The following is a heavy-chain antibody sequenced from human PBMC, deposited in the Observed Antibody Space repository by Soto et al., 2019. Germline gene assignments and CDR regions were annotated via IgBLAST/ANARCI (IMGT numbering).Heavy chain of an antibody. J-gene: IGHJ4*02. CDR1: GFTFSSYA. CDR3: ARAVGRESSGWYGDY. CDR2: ISYDGSNK. Sequence: QVQLVESGGGVVQPGRSLRLSCAASGFTFSSYAMHWVRQAPGKGLEWVAVISYDGSNKYYADSVKGRFTISRDNSKNTLYLQMNSLRAEDTAVYYCARAVGRESSGWYGDYWGQGTLVTVSS. D-gene: IGHD6-19*01. V-gene: IGHV3-30-3*01.